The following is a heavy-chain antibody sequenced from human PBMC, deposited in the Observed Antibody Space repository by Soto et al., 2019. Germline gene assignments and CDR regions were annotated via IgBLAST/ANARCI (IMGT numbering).Heavy chain of an antibody. V-gene: IGHV4-61*01. D-gene: IGHD3-16*01. CDR3: ATSLRFAFDY. J-gene: IGHJ3*01. Sequence: QVQLQESGPGLVKPSETLSLICTVSGGSVSGDKNYWSGIRQSPGKGLEWIGYISYSGATNYNLALKSRLTISVDRSMNPFALKLSSVTASDTALNYCATSLRFAFDYWCQGTTVIVSS. CDR2: ISYSGAT. CDR1: GGSVSGDKNY.